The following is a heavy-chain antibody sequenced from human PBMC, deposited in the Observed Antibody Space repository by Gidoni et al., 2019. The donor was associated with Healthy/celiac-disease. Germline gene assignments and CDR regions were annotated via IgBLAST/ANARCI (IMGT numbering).Heavy chain of an antibody. CDR1: GYTFTGYY. CDR3: ARVPPGPGSYYDGMDV. CDR2: INPNSGGT. V-gene: IGHV1-2*02. Sequence: KPGASVKVSCKASGYTFTGYYMHWVRQAPGQGLEWMGWINPNSGGTNYAQKFQGRVTMTRDTSISTAYMELSRLRSDDTAVYYCARVPPGPGSYYDGMDVWGQGTTVTVSS. J-gene: IGHJ6*02. D-gene: IGHD1-26*01.